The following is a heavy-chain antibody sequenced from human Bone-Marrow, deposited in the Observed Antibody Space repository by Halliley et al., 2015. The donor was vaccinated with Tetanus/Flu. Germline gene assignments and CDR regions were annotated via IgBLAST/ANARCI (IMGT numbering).Heavy chain of an antibody. Sequence: LEWVSSIDTAGDTYYPGSVKGRFTISRENAKNSLYLEMNSLRAEDTAVYYCAVDYGDYGAFDIWGQGTMVTVSS. J-gene: IGHJ3*02. CDR2: IDTAGDT. V-gene: IGHV3-13*01. CDR3: AVDYGDYGAFDI. D-gene: IGHD4-17*01.